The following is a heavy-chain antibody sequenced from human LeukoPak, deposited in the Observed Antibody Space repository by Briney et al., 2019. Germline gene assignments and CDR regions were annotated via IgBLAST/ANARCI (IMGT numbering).Heavy chain of an antibody. Sequence: ASVKVSCKASGFTFTSSAVQWVRQARGQRLEWIGWIVVGSGNTNYAQKFQERVTITRDMSTSTAYMELSSLRSEDTAVYYCAAITGTTRGPYYFDYWDQGTLVTVSS. CDR3: AAITGTTRGPYYFDY. CDR1: GFTFTSSA. V-gene: IGHV1-58*01. D-gene: IGHD1-7*01. CDR2: IVVGSGNT. J-gene: IGHJ4*02.